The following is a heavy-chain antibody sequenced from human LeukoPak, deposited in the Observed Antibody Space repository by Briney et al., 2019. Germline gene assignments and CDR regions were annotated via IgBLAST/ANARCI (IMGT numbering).Heavy chain of an antibody. CDR2: IYYSGST. D-gene: IGHD5-18*01. Sequence: SETLSLTCTVSGGSKSSFYWSWIRQPPGKGLEWVGYIYYSGSTNYNPSLKSRVTISIDTSRNQFSLKLSSVTAADAAVYYCARQGTYTATFDYWGQGSLVTVSS. CDR1: GGSKSSFY. CDR3: ARQGTYTATFDY. V-gene: IGHV4-59*08. J-gene: IGHJ4*02.